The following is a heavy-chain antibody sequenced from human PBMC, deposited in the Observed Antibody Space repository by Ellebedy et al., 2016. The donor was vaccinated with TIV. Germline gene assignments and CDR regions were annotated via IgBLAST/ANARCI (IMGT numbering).Heavy chain of an antibody. CDR1: GFTFSHYA. CDR3: VKDRGDIIRDFDY. Sequence: GESLKISCSASGFTFSHYAMHWVRQAPGKGLEYVSAMNNNGGNTYYADSVKGRLTISRDNSKNTLYLQMNSLRPEDTAMYYCVKDRGDIIRDFDYWGQGTLVTVSS. CDR2: MNNNGGNT. D-gene: IGHD2-21*02. V-gene: IGHV3-64D*06. J-gene: IGHJ4*02.